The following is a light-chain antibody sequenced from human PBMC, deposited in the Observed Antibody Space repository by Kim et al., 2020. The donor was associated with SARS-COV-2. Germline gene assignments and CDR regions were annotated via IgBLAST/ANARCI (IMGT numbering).Light chain of an antibody. CDR3: LQDYNYPYT. J-gene: IGKJ2*01. Sequence: SSVGDSVTITCRASQDIRNGLDWYQQKSGKAPKLLIYAASSLQSGVPSRFSGSGSGTDFALTISSLQPEDFATYYCLQDYNYPYTFGQGTKLEI. CDR2: AAS. V-gene: IGKV1-6*01. CDR1: QDIRNG.